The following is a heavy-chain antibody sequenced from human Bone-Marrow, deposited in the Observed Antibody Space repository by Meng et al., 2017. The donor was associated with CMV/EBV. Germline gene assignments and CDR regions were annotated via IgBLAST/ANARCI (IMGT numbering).Heavy chain of an antibody. Sequence: GESLKVSCKVSGYTLTELSMHWVRQAPGKGLEWMGGFDPEDGETIYAQKFQGRVTMTEDTSTDTAYMELSSLRSEDTAVYYCATDQSRVRYSSSTYYYYGMDVWGQGTTVTVSS. CDR2: FDPEDGET. D-gene: IGHD6-6*01. V-gene: IGHV1-24*01. J-gene: IGHJ6*02. CDR1: GYTLTELS. CDR3: ATDQSRVRYSSSTYYYYGMDV.